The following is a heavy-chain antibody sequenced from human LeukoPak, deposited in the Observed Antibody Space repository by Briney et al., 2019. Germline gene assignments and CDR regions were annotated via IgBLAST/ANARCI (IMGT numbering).Heavy chain of an antibody. CDR3: AIFDFLFGEIDNWFDP. V-gene: IGHV5-51*01. J-gene: IGHJ5*02. D-gene: IGHD3-16*01. Sequence: GESLKISCKGSGYSFSTYWIGWVRQMPGKGLEWMGIIYPGDSDTRYSPSFQGQVTISADKSTSTAYLQWSSLKASDTAMYYCAIFDFLFGEIDNWFDPWGQGTQVTVFS. CDR2: IYPGDSDT. CDR1: GYSFSTYW.